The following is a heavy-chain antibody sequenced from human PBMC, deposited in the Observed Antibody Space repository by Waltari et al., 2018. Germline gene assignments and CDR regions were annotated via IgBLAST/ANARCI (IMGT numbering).Heavy chain of an antibody. Sequence: QGQLVESGGGVVQPGRSLRLSWAASEVIFSGYAMIWFRKAPGKGLEWVGDIVYDGRSKNYADSVKGRFTISRDNSKSTLYLQMNSLRTEDTAVYYCARGRAYDFWSGYSAEPDAFDIWGQGTMVIVSS. J-gene: IGHJ3*02. CDR2: IVYDGRSK. CDR1: EVIFSGYA. CDR3: ARGRAYDFWSGYSAEPDAFDI. D-gene: IGHD3-3*01. V-gene: IGHV3-30*04.